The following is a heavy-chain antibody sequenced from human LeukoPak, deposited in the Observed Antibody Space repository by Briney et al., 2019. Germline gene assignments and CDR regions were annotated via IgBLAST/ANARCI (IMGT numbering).Heavy chain of an antibody. V-gene: IGHV3-30*03. D-gene: IGHD1-7*01. Sequence: GGSLRLSCAASGFTFSDYYMNWIRQAPGKGLEWVAVISDDGRNKYYADSVKGRFTISRDNSKNTLYLQMNSLRAEDTAVYFCAREFGQNYGWDQGTLVTVSS. J-gene: IGHJ4*02. CDR1: GFTFSDYY. CDR3: AREFGQNYG. CDR2: ISDDGRNK.